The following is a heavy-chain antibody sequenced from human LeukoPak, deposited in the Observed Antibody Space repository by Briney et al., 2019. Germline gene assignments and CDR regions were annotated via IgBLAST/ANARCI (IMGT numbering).Heavy chain of an antibody. CDR2: IYSGGST. CDR1: GFTVSSNY. CDR3: ARVDYYGSGSIYPDV. Sequence: GGSLRLSCAASGFTVSSNYMSWVRQAPGKGLEWVSVIYSGGSTYYADSVKGRFTISRDNSKNTLYLQMNSLRAEDTAVYYCARVDYYGSGSIYPDVWGQGTTVTVSS. J-gene: IGHJ6*02. D-gene: IGHD3-10*01. V-gene: IGHV3-53*01.